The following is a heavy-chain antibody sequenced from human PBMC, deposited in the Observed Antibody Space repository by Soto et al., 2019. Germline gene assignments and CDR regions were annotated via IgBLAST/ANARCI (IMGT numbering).Heavy chain of an antibody. V-gene: IGHV1-3*01. D-gene: IGHD3-16*01. CDR3: AAGGATNYYYYGMDV. CDR2: INAGNGNT. Sequence: ASVKVSCKASGYTFTSYAMHWVRQAPGQRLEWMGWINAGNGNTKYSQKFQGRVTITRDTSASTAYMELSSLRSEDTAVYYCAAGGATNYYYYGMDVWGQGTTVTLSS. J-gene: IGHJ6*02. CDR1: GYTFTSYA.